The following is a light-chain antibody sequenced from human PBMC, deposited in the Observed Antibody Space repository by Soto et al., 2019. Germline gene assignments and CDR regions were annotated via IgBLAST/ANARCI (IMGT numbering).Light chain of an antibody. Sequence: DIQVAQFPSSLSASVGDRVTITCRASQAIGNYLAWYQQKPGKVPKLLIYAASTLQSGVPSRFSGSRSGTDFTLTVSSLQPEDVATYYCQQYNNWPPGTFGQGTKLEIK. J-gene: IGKJ2*01. V-gene: IGKV1-27*01. CDR2: AAS. CDR1: QAIGNY. CDR3: QQYNNWPPGT.